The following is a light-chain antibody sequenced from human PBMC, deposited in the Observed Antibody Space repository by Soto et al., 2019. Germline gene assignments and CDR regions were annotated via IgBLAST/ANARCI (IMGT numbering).Light chain of an antibody. CDR1: QGISSY. V-gene: IGKV1-8*01. J-gene: IGKJ1*01. Sequence: AIRMTQSPSSLSASTGDRVTITCRASQGISSYLAWYQQKPGKAPKLLIYAASTLQSGVPSRFSGSGSGTDFTLTISCLQSEDFATYYCQQYDSSPRTFGQGTKVE. CDR3: QQYDSSPRT. CDR2: AAS.